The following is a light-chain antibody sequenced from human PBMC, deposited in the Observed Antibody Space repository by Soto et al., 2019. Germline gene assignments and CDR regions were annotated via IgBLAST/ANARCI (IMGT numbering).Light chain of an antibody. V-gene: IGLV1-40*01. CDR2: GNS. CDR1: SSNIGARYE. J-gene: IGLJ1*01. Sequence: QSVLTQPPSVSGAPGQRVTVSCTGSSSNIGARYEVHWYQQLPGTAPKLLIYGNSNRPSGVPDRFSGSKSGTSASLAITGLQAGDEADYYCRSYDSRLSGYGFGTGSKLTVL. CDR3: RSYDSRLSGYG.